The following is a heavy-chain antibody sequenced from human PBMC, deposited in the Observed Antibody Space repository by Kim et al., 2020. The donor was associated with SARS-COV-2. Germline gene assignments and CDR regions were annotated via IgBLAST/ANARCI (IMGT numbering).Heavy chain of an antibody. CDR3: ARGRTWIQLWPFDY. V-gene: IGHV1-69*13. D-gene: IGHD5-18*01. Sequence: SVKVSCKASGGTFSSYAISWVRQAPGQGLEWMGGIIPIFGTANYAQKFQGRVTITADESTSTAYMELSSLRSEDTAVYYCARGRTWIQLWPFDYWGQGTLVTVSS. CDR1: GGTFSSYA. CDR2: IIPIFGTA. J-gene: IGHJ4*02.